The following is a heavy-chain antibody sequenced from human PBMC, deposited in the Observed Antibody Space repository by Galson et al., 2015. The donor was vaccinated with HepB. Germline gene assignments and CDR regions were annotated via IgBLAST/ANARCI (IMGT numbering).Heavy chain of an antibody. J-gene: IGHJ6*03. Sequence: SVKVSCKASGYSFTGFYMHWLRLAPGHQLEWMGRMKPKGGGTNVAQTFQCRVAMTRDTSINTAYKDQTRLRPDDTAVYYCTGELRYYDFWSGYLSNYTYMDVWGRGTTVTVS. CDR1: GYSFTGFY. D-gene: IGHD3-3*01. CDR2: MKPKGGGT. V-gene: IGHV1-2*06. CDR3: TGELRYYDFWSGYLSNYTYMDV.